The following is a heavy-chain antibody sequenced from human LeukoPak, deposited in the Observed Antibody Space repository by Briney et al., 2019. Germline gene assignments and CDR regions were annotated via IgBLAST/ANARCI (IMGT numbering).Heavy chain of an antibody. V-gene: IGHV6-1*01. J-gene: IGHJ4*02. CDR2: TYYRSKWYS. CDR1: GDSVSMNSAA. CDR3: ARANIAVSGISYFDS. Sequence: SQTLSLTFALSGDSVSMNSAAWNWVRQSPARGLEWLGSTYYRSKWYSDYAVSLESRITINPAASSNQFSLELNSVTPEDTAIYYCARANIAVSGISYFDSWGQGTLVTVSS. D-gene: IGHD6-19*01.